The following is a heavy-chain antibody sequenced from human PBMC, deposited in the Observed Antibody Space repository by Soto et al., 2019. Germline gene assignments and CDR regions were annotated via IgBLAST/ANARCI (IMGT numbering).Heavy chain of an antibody. Sequence: QVQLQQWGAGLLKPSETLSLTCAVYGGSFSGYYWSWIRQPPGKGLEWIGEINHSGSTNYNPSLKSRVTISVDTSKNQFSLKLSSVTAADTAVYYCARANYYGSGSYYYWGQGTLVTVSS. V-gene: IGHV4-34*01. J-gene: IGHJ4*02. CDR1: GGSFSGYY. D-gene: IGHD3-10*01. CDR3: ARANYYGSGSYYY. CDR2: INHSGST.